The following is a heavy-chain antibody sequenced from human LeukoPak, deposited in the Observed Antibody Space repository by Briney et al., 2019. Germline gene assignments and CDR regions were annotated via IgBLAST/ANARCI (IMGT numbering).Heavy chain of an antibody. CDR1: GYSFTGYY. J-gene: IGHJ4*02. CDR2: MNPNSGDT. V-gene: IGHV1-2*02. Sequence: GASVKVSCKASGYSFTGYYMHWVRQAPGQGLEWMGWMNPNSGDTKYAEKFQDRVTMTRDTSISTAYMELSSLRAEDTALYYCAKESGLRVRGRLDYWGQGTLVTVSS. CDR3: AKESGLRVRGRLDY. D-gene: IGHD3-10*02.